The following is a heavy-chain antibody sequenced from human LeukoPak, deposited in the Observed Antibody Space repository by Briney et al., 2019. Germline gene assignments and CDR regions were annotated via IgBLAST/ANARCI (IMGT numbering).Heavy chain of an antibody. D-gene: IGHD1-26*01. CDR1: GFTFSSYG. V-gene: IGHV3-30*18. CDR2: ISYDGSNK. J-gene: IGHJ4*02. CDR3: AKGVVGATTVEDY. Sequence: PGRSLRLSCAASGFTFSSYGMHWVRQAPGKGLEWVAVISYDGSNKYYADSVKGRFTISRDNSKNTLYLQMNSLRAEDTAVYYCAKGVVGATTVEDYWGQGTLVTVSS.